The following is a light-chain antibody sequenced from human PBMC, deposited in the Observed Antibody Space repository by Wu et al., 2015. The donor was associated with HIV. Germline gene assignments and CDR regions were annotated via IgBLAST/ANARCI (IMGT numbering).Light chain of an antibody. J-gene: IGKJ4*01. CDR1: QSISGY. CDR2: AAS. V-gene: IGKV1-9*01. Sequence: TITCRASQSISGYLVLVSAEARESPKSLIYAASTVQTGVPSRFSGGGYGTEFTLTIISLQPEDVATYYCQQLNSDLITFGGGTKVEIK. CDR3: QQLNSDLIT.